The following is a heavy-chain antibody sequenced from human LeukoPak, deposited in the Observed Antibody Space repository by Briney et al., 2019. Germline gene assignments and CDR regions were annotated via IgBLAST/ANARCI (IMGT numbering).Heavy chain of an antibody. J-gene: IGHJ6*03. D-gene: IGHD1-26*01. CDR3: ARVIVFRGYMDV. CDR1: GFTFSSYN. V-gene: IGHV3-21*01. CDR2: ISSSSSYI. Sequence: KPGGSLRLSCAASGFTFSSYNMNWVRQAPGKGLEWVSSISSSSSYIYYADSVKGRFTISRDNAKNSLYLQMNSLRAEDTAVYYCARVIVFRGYMDVWGKGTTVTVSS.